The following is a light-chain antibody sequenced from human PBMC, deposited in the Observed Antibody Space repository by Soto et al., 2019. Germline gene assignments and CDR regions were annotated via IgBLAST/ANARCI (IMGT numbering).Light chain of an antibody. CDR3: SSYTSSSTPGVV. Sequence: QSALTQPASVSGSLGQSITISCIGTSDNIGSYNLVSWYQHKPGKAPIIIIFEASKRPSGVSNRFSGSKSGNTASLTISGLQAEDEDDYYCSSYTSSSTPGVVFGGGTKLTVL. CDR2: EAS. CDR1: SDNIGSYNL. J-gene: IGLJ2*01. V-gene: IGLV2-14*02.